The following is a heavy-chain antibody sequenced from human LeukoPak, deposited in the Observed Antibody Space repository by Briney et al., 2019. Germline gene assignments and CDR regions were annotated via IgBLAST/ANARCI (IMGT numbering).Heavy chain of an antibody. Sequence: PGGSLRLSCAASGFSFNSYSMNWVRQAPGKGLEWVAYISSSSSVIYYPDSVKGRFTISRDNAKNSLYLQMTSLTAEDTALYYCARDRRGDSYGPLDSWGQGTLVTVSS. D-gene: IGHD5-18*01. J-gene: IGHJ4*02. CDR1: GFSFNSYS. V-gene: IGHV3-48*01. CDR2: ISSSSSVI. CDR3: ARDRRGDSYGPLDS.